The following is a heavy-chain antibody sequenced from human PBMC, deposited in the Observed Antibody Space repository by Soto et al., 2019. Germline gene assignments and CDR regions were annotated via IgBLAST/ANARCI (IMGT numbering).Heavy chain of an antibody. CDR3: ARDTRISFKMGPYDY. J-gene: IGHJ4*02. Sequence: GGSLRLSCAASGFTFSSYSMNWVRQAPGKGLEWVSSISSSSSYIYYADSVKGRFTISRDNAKNSLYLQMNSLRAEDTAVYYCARDTRISFKMGPYDYWGQGTLVTVSS. CDR2: ISSSSSYI. V-gene: IGHV3-21*01. CDR1: GFTFSSYS. D-gene: IGHD2-15*01.